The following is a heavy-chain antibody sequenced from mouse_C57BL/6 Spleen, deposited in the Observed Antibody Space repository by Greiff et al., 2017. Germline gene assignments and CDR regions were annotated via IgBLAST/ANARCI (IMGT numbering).Heavy chain of an antibody. J-gene: IGHJ4*01. D-gene: IGHD2-12*01. Sequence: VQLQQSGAELMKPGASVKLSCKATGYTFTGYWIEWVKQRPGHGLEWIGEILPGSGRTNSHEKLKGKATFTADTSSNTAYVQLSSLTAEDSAIYDCARYNNYDVGYAVDYWGQGTSGTVSS. CDR2: ILPGSGRT. CDR1: GYTFTGYW. CDR3: ARYNNYDVGYAVDY. V-gene: IGHV1-9*01.